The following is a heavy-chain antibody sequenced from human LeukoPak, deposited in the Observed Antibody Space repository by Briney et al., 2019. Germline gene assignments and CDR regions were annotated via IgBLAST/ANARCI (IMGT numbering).Heavy chain of an antibody. CDR1: GFTFSGYA. CDR2: ISYDGSDK. V-gene: IGHV3-30-3*01. CDR3: ARDLSERYSIDY. J-gene: IGHJ4*02. Sequence: GGSLRLSCAASGFTFSGYAIHWVRQAPGKGLEWVAFISYDGSDKRYAESVKGRITISRDNSKKTLYLQMHSLGPEDTAVYYCARDLSERYSIDYWGQGTLVTVSS. D-gene: IGHD1-14*01.